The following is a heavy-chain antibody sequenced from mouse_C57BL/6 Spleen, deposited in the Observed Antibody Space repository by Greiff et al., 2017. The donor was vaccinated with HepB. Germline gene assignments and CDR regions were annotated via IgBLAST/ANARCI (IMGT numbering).Heavy chain of an antibody. CDR1: GYTFTDYE. CDR2: IDPETGGT. J-gene: IGHJ4*01. Sequence: VQLQQSGAELVRPGASVTLSCKASGYTFTDYEMHWVKQTPVHGLEWIGAIDPETGGTAYNQKFKGKAILTADISSSTAYMELRSLTSEDSAVYYCTRGGTGSSYAMDYWGQGTSVTVSS. CDR3: TRGGTGSSYAMDY. V-gene: IGHV1-15*01. D-gene: IGHD1-3*01.